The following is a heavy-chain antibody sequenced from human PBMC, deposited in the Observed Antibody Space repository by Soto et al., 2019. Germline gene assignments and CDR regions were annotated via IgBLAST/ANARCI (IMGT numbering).Heavy chain of an antibody. CDR1: GFTFSSSG. V-gene: IGHV3-33*01. D-gene: IGHD2-15*01. CDR2: IWYDASNK. J-gene: IGHJ6*02. CDR3: VRSMSGSLSNGMDV. Sequence: GGSLRLSCAASGFTFSSSGMHWVRQAPGKGLEWVAVIWYDASNKYYADSVKGRFTISRDNSKDTLWLQMNSLRAEDSAVYYCVRSMSGSLSNGMDVWGQGTKVTVSS.